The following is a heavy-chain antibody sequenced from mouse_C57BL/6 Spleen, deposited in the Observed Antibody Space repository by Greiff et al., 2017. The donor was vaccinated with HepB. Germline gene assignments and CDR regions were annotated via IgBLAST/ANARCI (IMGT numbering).Heavy chain of an antibody. CDR3: TRDALGYGNYYFDY. D-gene: IGHD1-1*01. CDR1: GFTFSSYA. V-gene: IGHV5-9-1*02. Sequence: EVHLVESGEGLVKPGGSLKLSCAASGFTFSSYAMSWVRQTPEKRLEWVAYISSGGDYIYYADTVKGRFTISRDNARNTLYLQMSSLKSEDTAMYYCTRDALGYGNYYFDYWGQGTTLTVSS. J-gene: IGHJ2*01. CDR2: ISSGGDYI.